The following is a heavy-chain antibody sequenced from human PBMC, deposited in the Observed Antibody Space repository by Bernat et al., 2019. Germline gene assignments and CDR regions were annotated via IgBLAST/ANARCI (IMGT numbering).Heavy chain of an antibody. CDR3: AKGLILIVVDNY. V-gene: IGHV3-23*01. D-gene: IGHD3-22*01. Sequence: EVHLLESGGGLVQPGGSLRLSCAASGFTFSSYAMSWVRQAPGMGLEWVPTITGSGGITYYADSVKGRFTISRDNSKNTLYLQMHSLRAEDTAVYYCAKGLILIVVDNYWGQGTLVTVSS. J-gene: IGHJ4*02. CDR1: GFTFSSYA. CDR2: ITGSGGIT.